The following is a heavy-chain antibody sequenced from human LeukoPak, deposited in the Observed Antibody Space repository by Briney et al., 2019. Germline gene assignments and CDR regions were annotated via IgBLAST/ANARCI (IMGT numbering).Heavy chain of an antibody. J-gene: IGHJ3*02. D-gene: IGHD3-9*01. CDR1: GFTFSDYY. Sequence: GGSLRLSCAASGFTFSDYYMSWIRQAPGKGLEWVSYISSSSSYTNYADSVKGRFTISRDNAKNSLYLQMNSLRAEDTAVYYCASEGPAVLRYFDDAFDIWGQGTMVTVSS. CDR2: ISSSSSYT. CDR3: ASEGPAVLRYFDDAFDI. V-gene: IGHV3-11*06.